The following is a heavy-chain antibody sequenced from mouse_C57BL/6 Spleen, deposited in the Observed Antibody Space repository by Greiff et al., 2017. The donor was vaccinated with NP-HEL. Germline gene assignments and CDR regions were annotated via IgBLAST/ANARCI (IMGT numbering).Heavy chain of an antibody. D-gene: IGHD1-1*01. V-gene: IGHV5-16*01. CDR1: GFTFSDYY. CDR3: ARDPYGSSYYFDY. J-gene: IGHJ2*01. CDR2: INYDGSST. Sequence: EVKLMESEGGLVQPGSSMKLSCTASGFTFSDYYMAWVRQVPEKGLEWVANINYDGSSTYYLDSLKSRFIISRDNAKNILYLQMSSLKSEDTATYYCARDPYGSSYYFDYWGQGTTLTVSS.